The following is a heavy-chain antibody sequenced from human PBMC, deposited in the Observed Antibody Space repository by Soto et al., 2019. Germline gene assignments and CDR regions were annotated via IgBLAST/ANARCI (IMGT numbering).Heavy chain of an antibody. D-gene: IGHD3-22*01. CDR3: ARWMRSIGYFRAFDV. V-gene: IGHV4-30-2*01. CDR1: GGSISSGAYS. CDR2: VSHRGST. J-gene: IGHJ3*01. Sequence: QLQLRESGSGLVRPSQTLSLTCAVYGGSISSGAYSWSWIRHPPGKGLEWIGFVSHRGSTSYNPSLKSRVTSSGDISENQFSLKLTSMTAADTAVYYCARWMRSIGYFRAFDVWGQGTMVTVSS.